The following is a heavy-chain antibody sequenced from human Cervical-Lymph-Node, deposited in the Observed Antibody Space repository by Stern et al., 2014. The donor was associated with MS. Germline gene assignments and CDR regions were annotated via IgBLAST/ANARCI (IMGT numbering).Heavy chain of an antibody. CDR3: VRPRDGYLTFFDY. V-gene: IGHV5-51*01. CDR2: VYPGDSDT. D-gene: IGHD5-24*01. CDR1: GYSFTSSW. Sequence: VQLGQSGAEVKKAGESLTISCKGFGYSFTSSWIGWVRQMPGKGLEWMGLVYPGDSDTRYSPSFQGQVTISADKSITTAYLQWSSLKASDTAMYYCVRPRDGYLTFFDYWGQGALVTVSS. J-gene: IGHJ4*02.